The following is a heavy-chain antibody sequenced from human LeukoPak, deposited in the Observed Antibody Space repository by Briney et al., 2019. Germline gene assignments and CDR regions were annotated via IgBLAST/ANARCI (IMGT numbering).Heavy chain of an antibody. CDR1: GVSINNYY. Sequence: SETLSLTCTVSGVSINNYYWSWIRQPPGKGLEWIGYLYYGGRTNYNPSLKSRVTISVDTSKNQFSLKLSSVTAADTAVYYCATWTDYYYGMDVWGQGTTVTVSS. CDR2: LYYGGRT. J-gene: IGHJ6*02. V-gene: IGHV4-59*01. CDR3: ATWTDYYYGMDV. D-gene: IGHD3/OR15-3a*01.